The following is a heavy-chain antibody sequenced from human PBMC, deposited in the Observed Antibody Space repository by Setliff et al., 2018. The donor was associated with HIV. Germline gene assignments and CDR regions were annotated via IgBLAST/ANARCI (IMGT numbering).Heavy chain of an antibody. D-gene: IGHD6-13*01. V-gene: IGHV4-4*09. CDR1: GGSISGYH. J-gene: IGHJ5*02. Sequence: SETLSLTCTVSGGSISGYHWNWLRQTPGKGLEWIGYIYTSRGTNYNHSLRTRVIISLATSKNHFSLKLSSVTAADTAVYYCARGRAAGQGFDPWGRGTLVTVSS. CDR2: IYTSRGT. CDR3: ARGRAAGQGFDP.